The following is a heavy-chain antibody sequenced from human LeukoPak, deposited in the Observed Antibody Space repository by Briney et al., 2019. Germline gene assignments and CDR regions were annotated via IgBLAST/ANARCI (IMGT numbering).Heavy chain of an antibody. V-gene: IGHV3-30*03. CDR3: ARGCYYDSSGYYYGAFDI. D-gene: IGHD3-22*01. CDR1: GFTFSTSG. CDR2: ISFDGSDK. Sequence: PGGSLRLSCAASGFTFSTSGMHWVRQAPGKGLEWVAVISFDGSDKYYADSVKGRFTISRDNSKNTLYLQMNSLRAEDTAVYYCARGCYYDSSGYYYGAFDIWGQGTMVTVSS. J-gene: IGHJ3*02.